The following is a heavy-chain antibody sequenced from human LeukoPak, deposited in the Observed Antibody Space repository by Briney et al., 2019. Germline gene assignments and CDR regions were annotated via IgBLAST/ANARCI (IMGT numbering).Heavy chain of an antibody. Sequence: SETLSLTCTVSGGSISSNSYYWGWIRQPPGKGLEWIGSIYYSGSTYYNPSLKSRVTISMDTSKNEFSLNLNSVTAADTAVYYCASYFWTRVIYAEYFQHWGQGTLVTVSS. CDR3: ASYFWTRVIYAEYFQH. CDR2: IYYSGST. D-gene: IGHD3/OR15-3a*01. CDR1: GGSISSNSYY. V-gene: IGHV4-39*07. J-gene: IGHJ1*01.